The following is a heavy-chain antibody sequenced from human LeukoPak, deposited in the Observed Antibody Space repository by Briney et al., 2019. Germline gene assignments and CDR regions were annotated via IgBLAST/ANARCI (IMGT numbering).Heavy chain of an antibody. Sequence: GGSLRLSCAASGFPFSNYWMSWLRQAPGKGLEWVASIKQDGSDKHYADSVKGRFTISRDNTKSSQYLQMNSLRAEDTAVYYCAPYFHEDRAFAYWGQGTLVTVSS. CDR2: IKQDGSDK. D-gene: IGHD2-15*01. V-gene: IGHV3-7*01. CDR1: GFPFSNYW. J-gene: IGHJ4*02. CDR3: APYFHEDRAFAY.